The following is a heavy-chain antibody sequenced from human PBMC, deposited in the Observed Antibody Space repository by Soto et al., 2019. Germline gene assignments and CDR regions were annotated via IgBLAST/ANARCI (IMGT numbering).Heavy chain of an antibody. D-gene: IGHD3-22*01. CDR1: GFTFDDYG. V-gene: IGHV3-20*04. Sequence: PGGSLGLSCAASGFTFDDYGMSWVRQAPGKGLERVSGINWNGGSTGYADSVKGRFTISGDNAKNSLYLQMNSLRAEDTALYYCARAVVDYYDSSGYVPFDYWGQGILVTVSS. CDR2: INWNGGST. CDR3: ARAVVDYYDSSGYVPFDY. J-gene: IGHJ4*02.